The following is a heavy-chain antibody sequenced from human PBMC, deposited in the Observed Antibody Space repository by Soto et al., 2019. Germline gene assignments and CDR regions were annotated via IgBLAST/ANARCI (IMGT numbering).Heavy chain of an antibody. CDR2: ISGTGEST. J-gene: IGHJ2*01. Sequence: GGSLRLSCAVSGFTFSSYGMHWVRQAPGKGLEWVSTISGTGESTYYADSVKGRFTVSRDNSKNTLYLQMNSLRAEDTAVYNCAKKPVGPDWYFDLWGRGTLVTVSS. CDR3: AKKPVGPDWYFDL. CDR1: GFTFSSYG. V-gene: IGHV3-23*01.